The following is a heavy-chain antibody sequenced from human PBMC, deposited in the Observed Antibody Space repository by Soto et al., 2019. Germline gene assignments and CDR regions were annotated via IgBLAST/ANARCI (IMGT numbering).Heavy chain of an antibody. Sequence: GESLKISCKGSGYSFTSYWIGWVRQMPGKGLEWMGIIYPGDSDTRYSPSFQGQVTISADKSISTAYLQWSSLKASDTAMYYCPRTSAAGKYYYGMDVWGQGTTVTVS. CDR1: GYSFTSYW. CDR3: PRTSAAGKYYYGMDV. CDR2: IYPGDSDT. D-gene: IGHD6-13*01. J-gene: IGHJ6*02. V-gene: IGHV5-51*01.